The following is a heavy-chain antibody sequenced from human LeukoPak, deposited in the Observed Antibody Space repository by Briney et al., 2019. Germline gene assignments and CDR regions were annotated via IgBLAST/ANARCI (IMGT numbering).Heavy chain of an antibody. CDR1: GGSISSYH. CDR2: IYTSGST. CDR3: AREPSRYCSGGTCYSYAFDI. Sequence: SETLSLTCTVSGGSISSYHWSWVRQPAGKGLEWIGRIYTSGSTNYNPSLKSRVTMSVDTSKNQFYLKLSSVTAADTAVYYCAREPSRYCSGGTCYSYAFDIWGQGTMVTVSS. V-gene: IGHV4-4*07. D-gene: IGHD2-15*01. J-gene: IGHJ3*02.